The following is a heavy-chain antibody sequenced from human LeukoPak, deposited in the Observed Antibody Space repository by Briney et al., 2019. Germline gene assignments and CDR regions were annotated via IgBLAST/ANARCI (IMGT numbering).Heavy chain of an antibody. V-gene: IGHV1-69*04. CDR2: IIPILGIA. CDR3: ASVLSGIAVAGSFDP. CDR1: GGTFISYA. Sequence: SVKVSCKASGGTFISYAISWVRQAPGQGLEWMGRIIPILGIANYAQKFQGRVTITADKSTSTAYMELSSLRSEDTAVYYCASVLSGIAVAGSFDPWGQGTLVTVSS. J-gene: IGHJ5*02. D-gene: IGHD6-19*01.